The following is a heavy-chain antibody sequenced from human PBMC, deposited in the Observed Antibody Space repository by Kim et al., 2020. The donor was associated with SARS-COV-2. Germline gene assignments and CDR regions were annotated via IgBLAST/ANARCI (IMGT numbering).Heavy chain of an antibody. CDR1: GYTFTSYY. V-gene: IGHV1-46*01. CDR2: INPSGGST. J-gene: IGHJ4*02. Sequence: ASVKVSCKASGYTFTSYYMHWVRQAPGQGLEWMGIINPSGGSTSYAQKFQGRVTMTRDTSTSTVYMELSSLRSEDTAVYYCARGPRVAAAGNERVFDYWGQGTLVTVSS. CDR3: ARGPRVAAAGNERVFDY. D-gene: IGHD6-13*01.